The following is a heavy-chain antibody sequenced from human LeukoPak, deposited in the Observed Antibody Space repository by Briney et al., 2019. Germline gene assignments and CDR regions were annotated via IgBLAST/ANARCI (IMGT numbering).Heavy chain of an antibody. CDR1: GFTFSSYG. Sequence: GGSLRLSCAASGFTFSSYGMHWVRQAPGKGLEWMAFIRYDGSNKYYADSVKGRFTISRDNSKNTLYLQMNSLRAEDTAVYYCAKDPLGYCSSTSCYLFDYWGQGTLVTVSS. V-gene: IGHV3-30*02. D-gene: IGHD2-2*01. CDR3: AKDPLGYCSSTSCYLFDY. CDR2: IRYDGSNK. J-gene: IGHJ4*02.